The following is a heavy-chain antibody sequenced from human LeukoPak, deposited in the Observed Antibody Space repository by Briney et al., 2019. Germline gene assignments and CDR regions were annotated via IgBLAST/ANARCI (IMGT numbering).Heavy chain of an antibody. D-gene: IGHD6-13*01. Sequence: PGGSLRLSCAASGFTFSSYWMSWVRQAPGKGLQWVANIKQDGSEKYYVDSVKGRFTISSDNAKNSLYLQMNSLRAEDTAVYYCARASIAAGPYYFDYWGQGTLVTVSS. CDR3: ARASIAAGPYYFDY. V-gene: IGHV3-7*01. CDR2: IKQDGSEK. J-gene: IGHJ4*02. CDR1: GFTFSSYW.